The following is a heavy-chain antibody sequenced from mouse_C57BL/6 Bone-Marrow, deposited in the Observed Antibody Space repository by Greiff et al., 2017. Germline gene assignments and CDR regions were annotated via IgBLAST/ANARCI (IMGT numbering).Heavy chain of an antibody. Sequence: QVQLQQSGAELVKPGASVKISCKASGYAFSSYWMNWVKQRPGKGLEWIGQIYPGDGDTNYNGKFKGKATLTADKSSSTAYMQLSSLTSEDSAVYFCARGHDYDKRVFDYWGQGTTLTVSS. D-gene: IGHD2-4*01. CDR3: ARGHDYDKRVFDY. CDR1: GYAFSSYW. J-gene: IGHJ2*01. CDR2: IYPGDGDT. V-gene: IGHV1-80*01.